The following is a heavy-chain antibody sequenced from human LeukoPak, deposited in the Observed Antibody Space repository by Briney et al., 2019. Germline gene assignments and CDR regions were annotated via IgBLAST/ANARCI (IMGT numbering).Heavy chain of an antibody. V-gene: IGHV4-34*01. CDR1: GGSFSGYY. Sequence: KPSETLSLTCAVYGGSFSGYYWTWIRQPPGKGLEWIGEINHSGSTNYNPSLKSRVTVSVDTSKNQFSLKLSSVTAADTAAYYCARAPRGNRRPFPYGAQETLVPVSS. CDR3: ARAPRGNRRPFPY. CDR2: INHSGST. J-gene: IGHJ4*02. D-gene: IGHD1-14*01.